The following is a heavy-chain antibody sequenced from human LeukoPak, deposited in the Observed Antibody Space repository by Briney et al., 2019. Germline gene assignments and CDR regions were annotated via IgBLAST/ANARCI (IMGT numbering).Heavy chain of an antibody. CDR2: IDSSGTT. CDR1: GVSVSSYH. D-gene: IGHD6-13*01. J-gene: IGHJ4*02. V-gene: IGHV4-4*09. Sequence: TPSETLSLTCTVCGVSVSSYHWSWLRQSPAKGLEWVGYIDSSGTTNYSTSLKSRVMISVDTSKNQFSLQLSSVTAADTAVYFCGGILTAGTVDYWGQGILVTVSS. CDR3: GGILTAGTVDY.